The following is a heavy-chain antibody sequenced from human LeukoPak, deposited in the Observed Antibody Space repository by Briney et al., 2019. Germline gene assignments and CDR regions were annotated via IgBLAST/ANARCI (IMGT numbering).Heavy chain of an antibody. CDR2: ISYDGSNK. CDR3: AKEYYYGSGSQEYYFDY. Sequence: GGSLRLSCAASGFTFSDSWMSWVRQAPGKGLEWVAVISYDGSNKYYADSVKGRFTISRDNYKNTLYLQMNSLRAEDTAEYHCAKEYYYGSGSQEYYFDYWGQGTLVTVSS. J-gene: IGHJ4*02. D-gene: IGHD3-10*01. V-gene: IGHV3-30*18. CDR1: GFTFSDSW.